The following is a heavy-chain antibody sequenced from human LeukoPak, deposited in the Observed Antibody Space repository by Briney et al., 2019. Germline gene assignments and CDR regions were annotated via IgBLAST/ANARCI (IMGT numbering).Heavy chain of an antibody. CDR3: ARVQGSSGPGIFEY. Sequence: PGGSLRLSCAASGFTFSNYWMSWVRQAPGKGLEWVANIKQDGSEKFYVDSVKGRLTISRDNAENSLYLQMNSLRVEDTAVYYCARVQGSSGPGIFEYWGQGTLVTVSS. V-gene: IGHV3-7*01. CDR2: IKQDGSEK. J-gene: IGHJ4*02. CDR1: GFTFSNYW. D-gene: IGHD6-19*01.